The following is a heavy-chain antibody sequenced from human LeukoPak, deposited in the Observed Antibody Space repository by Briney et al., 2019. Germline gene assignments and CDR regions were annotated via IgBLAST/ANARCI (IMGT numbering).Heavy chain of an antibody. D-gene: IGHD3-10*01. CDR3: AKDGVLLWFGEPRGWFDP. V-gene: IGHV3-30*02. J-gene: IGHJ5*02. CDR2: IRYDGSNK. CDR1: GFTFSSYG. Sequence: GGSLGLSCAASGFTFSSYGMHWVRQAPGKGLEWVAFIRYDGSNKYYADSVKGRFTISRDNSKNTLYLQMNSLRAEDTAVYYCAKDGVLLWFGEPRGWFDPWGQGTLVTVSS.